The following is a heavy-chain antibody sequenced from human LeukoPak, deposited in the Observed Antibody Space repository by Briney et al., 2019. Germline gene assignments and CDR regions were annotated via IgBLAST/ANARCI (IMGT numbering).Heavy chain of an antibody. J-gene: IGHJ4*02. D-gene: IGHD6-19*01. CDR1: GGTFSSYV. CDR2: IIPILGAP. Sequence: ASVKVSCKASGGTFSSYVISWVRQAPGQGLEWMGRIIPILGAPNYAQKFQGRVTITADESTGTAYMGLRSLRSEDTAVYYCARGALTPGPIAVETTHFDYWGQGTPVAVPS. CDR3: ARGALTPGPIAVETTHFDY. V-gene: IGHV1-69*13.